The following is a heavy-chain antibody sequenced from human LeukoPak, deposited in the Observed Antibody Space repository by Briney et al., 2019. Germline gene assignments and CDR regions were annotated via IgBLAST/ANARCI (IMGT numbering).Heavy chain of an antibody. J-gene: IGHJ4*02. CDR2: INHSGST. D-gene: IGHD2-2*02. Sequence: PSETLSLTCTVSGGSISSGGYYWRWIRQHPGKGLEWIGEINHSGSTNYNPSLKSRVTISVDTSKNQFSLKLSSVTAADTAVYYCATGYCSSTSCYILGGYWGQGTLVTVSS. CDR3: ATGYCSSTSCYILGGY. CDR1: GGSISSGGYY. V-gene: IGHV4-39*07.